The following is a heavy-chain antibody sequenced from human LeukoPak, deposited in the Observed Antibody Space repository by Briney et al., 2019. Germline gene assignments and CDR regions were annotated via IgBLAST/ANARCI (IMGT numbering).Heavy chain of an antibody. Sequence: GGSLRLSCAPSVFTVSRNYMRWVRQAPGEGREWGSVIYSSGSTYYAHSVKGRFTISRDNSKNTLYLQMNSLRAEDTAVYYCARGMAAAGGAFDIWVQGTMVTVSS. J-gene: IGHJ3*02. D-gene: IGHD6-13*01. CDR1: VFTVSRNY. V-gene: IGHV3-53*01. CDR2: IYSSGST. CDR3: ARGMAAAGGAFDI.